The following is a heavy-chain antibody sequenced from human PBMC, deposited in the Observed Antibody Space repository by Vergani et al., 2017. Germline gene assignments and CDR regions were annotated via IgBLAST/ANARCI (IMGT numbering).Heavy chain of an antibody. J-gene: IGHJ6*02. D-gene: IGHD3-10*01. CDR3: ARDHPDYYGSGSYYNAGLAYYYYYYGMDV. CDR1: GGSISSYY. Sequence: QVQLQESGPGLVKPSETLSLTCTVSGGSISSYYWSWIRQPPGKGLEWIGYIYYSGSTNYNPSLKSRVTISVDTSKNQFSLKLSSVTAADTAVYYCARDHPDYYGSGSYYNAGLAYYYYYYGMDVWGQGTTVTVSS. CDR2: IYYSGST. V-gene: IGHV4-59*01.